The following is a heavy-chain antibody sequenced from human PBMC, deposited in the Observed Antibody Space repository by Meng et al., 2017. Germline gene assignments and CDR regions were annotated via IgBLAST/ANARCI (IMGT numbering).Heavy chain of an antibody. J-gene: IGHJ4*02. D-gene: IGHD2-2*01. CDR3: TRDGYSDCSRTSCFDS. CDR1: GYTLTSYA. CDR2: IDTKTGNP. V-gene: IGHV7-4-1*02. Sequence: VEVGQSGSELRKPGASVNVSCKAAGYTLTSYAINWLRQAPGQGLQWMGWIDTKTGNPTYVPGFTGRLVFSLDTSVSTAYLQISGLKADDTAVYYCTRDGYSDCSRTSCFDSWGQGTLVTVSS.